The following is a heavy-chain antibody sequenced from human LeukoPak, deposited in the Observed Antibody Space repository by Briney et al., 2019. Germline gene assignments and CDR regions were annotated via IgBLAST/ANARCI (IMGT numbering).Heavy chain of an antibody. CDR2: IWYDGSNK. J-gene: IGHJ6*02. V-gene: IGHV3-33*01. CDR1: GLTFSSYG. Sequence: PGGSLRLSCAASGLTFSSYGMHWVRQAPGKGLEWVAVIWYDGSNKYYADSVKGRFIISRDNSKNTLYLQMNSLRAEDTAVYYCARDIVSGIAAAGYYYGMDVWGQGTTVTVSS. D-gene: IGHD6-13*01. CDR3: ARDIVSGIAAAGYYYGMDV.